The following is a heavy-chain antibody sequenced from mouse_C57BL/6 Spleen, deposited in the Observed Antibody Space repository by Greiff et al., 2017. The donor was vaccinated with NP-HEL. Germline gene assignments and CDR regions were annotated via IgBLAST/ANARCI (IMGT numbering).Heavy chain of an antibody. J-gene: IGHJ4*01. CDR1: GFTFSSYA. Sequence: EVHLVESGGGLVKPGGSLKLSCAASGFTFSSYAMSWVRQTPEKRLEWVATISDGGSYTYYPDNVKGRFTISRDNAKNNLYLQMSHLKSEDTAMYYCARDPLITTVVGDYAMDYWGQGISVTVSS. CDR3: ARDPLITTVVGDYAMDY. V-gene: IGHV5-4*01. D-gene: IGHD1-1*01. CDR2: ISDGGSYT.